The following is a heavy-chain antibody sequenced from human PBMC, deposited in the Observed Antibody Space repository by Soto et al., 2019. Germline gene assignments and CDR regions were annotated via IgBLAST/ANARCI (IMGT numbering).Heavy chain of an antibody. Sequence: QVQLVQSGAEVKKPGSSVKVSCKASGGTFSSYAISWVRQAPGQGLEWMGGIIPIFGTANYAQKFQGRVTITADESTGTAYMELSSLRSEDTAVYSCARPQAYCGGDCYRYGMDVWGQGTTVTVSS. CDR2: IIPIFGTA. J-gene: IGHJ6*02. CDR1: GGTFSSYA. CDR3: ARPQAYCGGDCYRYGMDV. D-gene: IGHD2-21*01. V-gene: IGHV1-69*12.